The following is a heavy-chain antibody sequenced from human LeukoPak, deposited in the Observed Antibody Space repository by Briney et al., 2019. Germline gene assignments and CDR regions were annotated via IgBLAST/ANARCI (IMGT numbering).Heavy chain of an antibody. V-gene: IGHV1-46*01. D-gene: IGHD3-10*01. Sequence: ASVKVSCKASGYTXTSYYMHWVRQAPGQGLEWMGIINPSGGGTSYAQKFQGRVTMTRDTSTSTVYMELSSLRSEDTAVYYCARAYGSRSYTLLFFDYWGQGTLVTVSS. CDR1: GYTXTSYY. J-gene: IGHJ4*02. CDR3: ARAYGSRSYTLLFFDY. CDR2: INPSGGGT.